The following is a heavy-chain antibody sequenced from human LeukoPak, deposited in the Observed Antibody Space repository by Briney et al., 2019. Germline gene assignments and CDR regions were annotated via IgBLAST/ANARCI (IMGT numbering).Heavy chain of an antibody. V-gene: IGHV3-30-3*01. CDR2: ISYDGSNK. Sequence: PGGSLRLSCAASGFTFSSYAMHWVRQAPGKGLEWVAVISYDGSNKYYADSVKGRFTISRGNSKNTLYLQMNSLRAEDTAVYYCAIHSSGWQYYFDYWGQGTLVTVSS. J-gene: IGHJ4*02. D-gene: IGHD6-19*01. CDR3: AIHSSGWQYYFDY. CDR1: GFTFSSYA.